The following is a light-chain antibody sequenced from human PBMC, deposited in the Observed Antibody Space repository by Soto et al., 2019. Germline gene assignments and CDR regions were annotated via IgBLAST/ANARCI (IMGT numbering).Light chain of an antibody. J-gene: IGKJ1*01. Sequence: DIVMTQSPDSLAVSLGERATINCKSSQNVLHSSNNKNCLAWYQQKPGQPPKLLIYWASTRESGVPDRFSGSGSGTDFTLTISSLQAEDVAVYHCQQYYSTPQTFGQGTKVEIK. CDR2: WAS. CDR3: QQYYSTPQT. CDR1: QNVLHSSNNKNC. V-gene: IGKV4-1*01.